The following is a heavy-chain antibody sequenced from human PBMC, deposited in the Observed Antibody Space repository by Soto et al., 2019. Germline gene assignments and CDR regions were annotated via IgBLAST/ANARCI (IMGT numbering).Heavy chain of an antibody. CDR1: GFKFSNYA. Sequence: GGSLRLSCAASGFKFSNYAMSWVRQAPGQGLEWVSLISATGGGTYYADSVKGRFTISRDNSHNTLYLQVHSLTAEDTAVYYCAKDRRAGGNSAFYFDFWGQGAQVTVSS. D-gene: IGHD3-16*01. V-gene: IGHV3-23*01. J-gene: IGHJ4*02. CDR2: ISATGGGT. CDR3: AKDRRAGGNSAFYFDF.